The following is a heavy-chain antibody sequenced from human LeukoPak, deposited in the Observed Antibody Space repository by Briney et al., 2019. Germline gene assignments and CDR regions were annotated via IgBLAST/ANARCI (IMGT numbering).Heavy chain of an antibody. J-gene: IGHJ4*02. Sequence: SETLSLTCSVSGGSISSYYWIWIRQFPGKGLEWIGYIHYTGTTSYNPSLKSRVTISVDTSKNQFSLKLSPVIAADTAVYYCARVGVDYSGNIIKYYFDYWGQGTLVTVSS. V-gene: IGHV4-59*01. CDR2: IHYTGTT. CDR3: ARVGVDYSGNIIKYYFDY. CDR1: GGSISSYY. D-gene: IGHD4-23*01.